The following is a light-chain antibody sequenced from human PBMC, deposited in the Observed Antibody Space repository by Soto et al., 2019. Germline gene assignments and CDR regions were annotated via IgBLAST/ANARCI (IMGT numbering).Light chain of an antibody. V-gene: IGLV2-23*01. CDR2: EGS. Sequence: QSALTQPASVSGSPGQSITISCTGTSSDVGSYNLVSWYQQHPGKAPKLMIYEGSKRPSGVSYRFSGSKSGNTASMTISGLQAEDEADYYCCSYAGRSTPVVFGGGTKLTVL. CDR1: SSDVGSYNL. J-gene: IGLJ2*01. CDR3: CSYAGRSTPVV.